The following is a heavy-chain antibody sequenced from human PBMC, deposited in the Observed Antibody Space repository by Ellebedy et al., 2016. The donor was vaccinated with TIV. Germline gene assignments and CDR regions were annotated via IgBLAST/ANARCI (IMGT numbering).Heavy chain of an antibody. Sequence: GESLKIPXVASGFTFRSHGIYWVRQAPGQGLEWVAVLSSDGSNKYYADSVKGRFTISRDNSKNTLYLQMNSLRTDDMAVYYCARGGSSGSSDYWGQGTLVTVSS. CDR1: GFTFRSHG. J-gene: IGHJ4*02. CDR2: LSSDGSNK. CDR3: ARGGSSGSSDY. V-gene: IGHV3-30*03. D-gene: IGHD3-10*01.